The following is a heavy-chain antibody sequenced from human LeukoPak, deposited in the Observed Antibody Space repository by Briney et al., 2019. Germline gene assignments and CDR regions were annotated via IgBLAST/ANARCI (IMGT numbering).Heavy chain of an antibody. CDR3: ARGTDLSSPLYSSSWYGRGDYFDY. D-gene: IGHD6-13*01. J-gene: IGHJ4*02. CDR1: GFTFSSYS. V-gene: IGHV3-21*01. CDR2: ISSSSSYI. Sequence: GSLRLSCAASGFTFSSYSMNWVRQAPGKGLEWVSSISSSSSYIYYADSVKGRFTISRDNAKNSLYLQMNSLRAEDTAVYYCARGTDLSSPLYSSSWYGRGDYFDYWGQGTLVTVSS.